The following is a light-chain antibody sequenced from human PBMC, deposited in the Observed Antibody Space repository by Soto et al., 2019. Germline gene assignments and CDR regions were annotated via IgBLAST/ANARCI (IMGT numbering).Light chain of an antibody. V-gene: IGKV3-20*01. Sequence: EIVLTQSPGTLSLSPGERATLSCRASQSVSSSYLAWYQQKPGQAPRLLIYGESSRATGIPDRFSGSGSGTDLTLTISKLEPEDFAVYYCQQSGSSPWTXGQGTKVDI. CDR2: GES. CDR3: QQSGSSPWT. J-gene: IGKJ1*01. CDR1: QSVSSSY.